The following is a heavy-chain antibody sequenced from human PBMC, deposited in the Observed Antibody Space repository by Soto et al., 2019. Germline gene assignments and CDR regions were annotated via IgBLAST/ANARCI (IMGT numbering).Heavy chain of an antibody. J-gene: IGHJ4*02. CDR2: ISGSGGST. V-gene: IGHV3-23*01. Sequence: GGSLRLSCAASGFTFSSYAMSWVRQAPGKGLEWVSAISGSGGSTYYADSVKGRFTISRDNSKNTLYLQMNSLRAEDTAVYYCAKGSIAYCGGDCPAFDYWGQGTLVTVSS. CDR3: AKGSIAYCGGDCPAFDY. D-gene: IGHD2-21*02. CDR1: GFTFSSYA.